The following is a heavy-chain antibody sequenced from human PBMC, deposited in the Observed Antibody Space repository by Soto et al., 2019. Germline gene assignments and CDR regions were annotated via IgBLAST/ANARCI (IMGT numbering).Heavy chain of an antibody. CDR1: GGSISSGGYY. CDR2: IYYSGST. J-gene: IGHJ3*02. Sequence: QVQLQESGPGLVKPSQTLSLTCTVSGGSISSGGYYWSWIRQHPGKGLEWIGYIYYSGSTYYNPSLKSRVTISVDTSKNQFSLKLSSVTAADTAVYYCARCMVRGVNPKDAFDIWGQGTMVTVSS. D-gene: IGHD3-10*01. V-gene: IGHV4-31*03. CDR3: ARCMVRGVNPKDAFDI.